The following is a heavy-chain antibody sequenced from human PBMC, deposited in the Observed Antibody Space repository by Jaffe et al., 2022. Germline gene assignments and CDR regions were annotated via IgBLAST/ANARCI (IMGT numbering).Heavy chain of an antibody. Sequence: QVQLVQSGAEVKKPGASVTVSCQASGYTFSDYYLHWVRQAPGQGLEWMGWINPNTGYTNYAQKFQGRVTMTGDTSISTAYIELSRLTSDDTAVYYCAKDLRGVADWFGPWGQGTLVTVSS. D-gene: IGHD3-10*01. CDR3: AKDLRGVADWFGP. J-gene: IGHJ5*02. CDR1: GYTFSDYY. V-gene: IGHV1-2*02. CDR2: INPNTGYT.